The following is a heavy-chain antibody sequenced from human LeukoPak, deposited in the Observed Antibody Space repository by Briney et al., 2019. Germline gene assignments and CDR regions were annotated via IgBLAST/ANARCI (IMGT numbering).Heavy chain of an antibody. Sequence: GASVKVSCKVSGYTLTELSMHWVRQAPGKGLEWMGGFDPEDGETIYAQKFQGRVTMTTDTSTSTAYMELRSLRSDDTAVYYCARGQDYGDYGDWFDPWGQGTLVTVSS. D-gene: IGHD4-17*01. CDR1: GYTLTELS. J-gene: IGHJ5*02. CDR2: FDPEDGET. CDR3: ARGQDYGDYGDWFDP. V-gene: IGHV1-24*01.